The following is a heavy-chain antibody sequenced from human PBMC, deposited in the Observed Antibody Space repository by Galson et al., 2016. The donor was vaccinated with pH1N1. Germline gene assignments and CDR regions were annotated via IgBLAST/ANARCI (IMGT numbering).Heavy chain of an antibody. V-gene: IGHV1-69*13. CDR1: GGTFGSYG. CDR2: IIPIFNTA. CDR3: AREDYYDVDLSDWYFDL. D-gene: IGHD3-22*01. Sequence: SVKVSCKASGGTFGSYGINWVRQAPGQGLEWMGGIIPIFNTAKYAQNFQGRVTITADESTTTAYMELSSLRSEDTAVYFCAREDYYDVDLSDWYFDLWGRGTLVTVSS. J-gene: IGHJ2*01.